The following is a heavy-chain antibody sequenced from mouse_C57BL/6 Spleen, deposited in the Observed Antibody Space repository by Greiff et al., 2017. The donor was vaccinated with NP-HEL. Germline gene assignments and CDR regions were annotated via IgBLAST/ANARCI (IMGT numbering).Heavy chain of an antibody. Sequence: QVQLQQSGAELARPGASVKLSCKASGYTFTSYGISWVKQRTGQGLEWIGEIYPRSGNTYYNEKFKGKATLTADKSSSTAYMELRSLTSEDSAVYFCRVNYYGSSLLAYWGQGTLVTVSA. CDR3: RVNYYGSSLLAY. D-gene: IGHD1-1*01. V-gene: IGHV1-81*01. J-gene: IGHJ3*01. CDR1: GYTFTSYG. CDR2: IYPRSGNT.